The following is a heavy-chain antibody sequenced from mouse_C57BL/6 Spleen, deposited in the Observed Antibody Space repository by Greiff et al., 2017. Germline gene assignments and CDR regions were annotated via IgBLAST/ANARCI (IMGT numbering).Heavy chain of an antibody. CDR2: ISSGGDYI. CDR1: GFTFSSYA. V-gene: IGHV5-9-1*02. D-gene: IGHD2-1*01. CDR3: TREGNFLFDY. J-gene: IGHJ2*01. Sequence: EVQRVEPGEGLVKPGGSLKLSCAASGFTFSSYAMSWVRQTPEKRLEWVAYISSGGDYIYYADTVKGRFTISRDNARNTLYLQMSSLKSEDTAMYYCTREGNFLFDYWGQGTTLTVSS.